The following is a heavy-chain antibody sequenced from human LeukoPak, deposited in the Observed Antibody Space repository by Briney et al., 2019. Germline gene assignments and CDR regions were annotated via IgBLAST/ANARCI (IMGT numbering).Heavy chain of an antibody. J-gene: IGHJ4*02. D-gene: IGHD5-24*01. V-gene: IGHV1-2*02. CDR1: GYTFTGYY. Sequence: ASVKVSCKPSGYTFTGYYMHWVRQAPGQGLKWMGWINSNSGGTKYAQKFQDRVTMTRDTSISTAYMELSMLTSDDTAVYYCARKGDDGYNFGYWGQGTLVTVSS. CDR2: INSNSGGT. CDR3: ARKGDDGYNFGY.